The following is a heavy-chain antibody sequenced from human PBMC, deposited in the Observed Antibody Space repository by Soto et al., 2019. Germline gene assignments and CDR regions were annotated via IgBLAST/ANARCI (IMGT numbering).Heavy chain of an antibody. CDR1: GYTFTSYD. J-gene: IGHJ3*02. D-gene: IGHD1-26*01. CDR2: MNPNSGNT. CDR3: ARGRVGARKMGRDAFDI. Sequence: QVQLVQSGAEVKKPGPSVKVSCKASGYTFTSYDINWVRQATGQGLEWMGWMNPNSGNTGYAQRFQGRVTMTSNTYISTAYMELSSLRSEDTAVYYCARGRVGARKMGRDAFDIWGQGTMVTVSS. V-gene: IGHV1-8*01.